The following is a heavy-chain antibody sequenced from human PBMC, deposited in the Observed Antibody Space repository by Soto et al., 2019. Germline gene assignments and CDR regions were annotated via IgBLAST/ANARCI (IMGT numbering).Heavy chain of an antibody. CDR3: ARDYTGGILVSLLDP. D-gene: IGHD2-15*01. Sequence: QVQLVQSGAEVKKPGSSVKVSCKASGGTFSTYAISWVRQAPGEGFEWMGGIIPIFGTANYAQKFQGRVTITADESTSTADMELSSLRSEDTAVYYCARDYTGGILVSLLDPWGQGTLVTVSS. V-gene: IGHV1-69*12. CDR2: IIPIFGTA. CDR1: GGTFSTYA. J-gene: IGHJ5*02.